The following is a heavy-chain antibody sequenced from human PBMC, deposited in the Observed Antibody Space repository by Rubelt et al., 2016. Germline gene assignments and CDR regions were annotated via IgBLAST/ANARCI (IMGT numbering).Heavy chain of an antibody. Sequence: QVQLQESGPGLVKPSETLSLTCAVSGDSMNDYYWSWIRQPPGKGLEWIGYIYYSGTTNYNPSLKSRVTISVDTSKSHFSLKLSSVTAADTAVYYCARVSVVVSPQYYFDYWGQGTLVTVSS. J-gene: IGHJ4*02. V-gene: IGHV4-59*08. CDR3: ARVSVVVSPQYYFDY. CDR1: GDSMNDYY. D-gene: IGHD2-15*01. CDR2: IYYSGTT.